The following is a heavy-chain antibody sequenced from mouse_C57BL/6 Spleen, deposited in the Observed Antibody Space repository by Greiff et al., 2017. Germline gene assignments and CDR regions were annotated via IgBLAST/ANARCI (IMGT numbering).Heavy chain of an antibody. D-gene: IGHD2-5*01. CDR1: GYTFTDYY. CDR2: IFPGSGST. Sequence: VQLQESGPELVKPGASVKISCKASGYTFTDYYINWVKQRPGQGLEWIGWIFPGSGSTYYNEKFKGKATLTVDKSSSTAYMLLSSLTSEDSAVYFCARSLSYYSNYDDAMDYWGQGTSVTVSS. CDR3: ARSLSYYSNYDDAMDY. V-gene: IGHV1-75*01. J-gene: IGHJ4*01.